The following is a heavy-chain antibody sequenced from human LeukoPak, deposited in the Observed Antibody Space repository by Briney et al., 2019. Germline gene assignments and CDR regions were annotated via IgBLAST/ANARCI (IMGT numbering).Heavy chain of an antibody. D-gene: IGHD2-15*01. CDR1: GFTFSSFA. CDR2: ISWNSGTI. J-gene: IGHJ3*02. Sequence: GGSLRLSCAASGFTFSSFAMTWVRQAPGKGLEWVSGISWNSGTIGYADSVKGRFTISRDNAKNSLYLQMNSLRAEDTALYYCVKGAAYHLGDAFDIWGQGTMVTVSS. CDR3: VKGAAYHLGDAFDI. V-gene: IGHV3-9*01.